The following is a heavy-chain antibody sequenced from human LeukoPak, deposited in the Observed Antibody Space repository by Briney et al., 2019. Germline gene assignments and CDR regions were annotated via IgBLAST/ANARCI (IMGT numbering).Heavy chain of an antibody. CDR2: ISGSGDST. J-gene: IGHJ4*02. D-gene: IGHD3-16*02. V-gene: IGHV3-23*01. Sequence: PGGSLRLSCAASGFSFTTYAMSWVRQAPGKGLEWVSAISGSGDSTYYADSVNGRFTISRDNSKNTLYLQMDSLRAEDTAVYFCAKDGSYDYVWGSYRYVDYWGQGTLITVSS. CDR3: AKDGSYDYVWGSYRYVDY. CDR1: GFSFTTYA.